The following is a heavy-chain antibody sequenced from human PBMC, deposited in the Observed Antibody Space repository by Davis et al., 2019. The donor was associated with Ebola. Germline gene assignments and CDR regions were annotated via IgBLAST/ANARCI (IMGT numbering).Heavy chain of an antibody. J-gene: IGHJ6*04. Sequence: GGSLRLSCAASGFTFSSYAMSWVRQAPGKGLEWVSAISGSGGSTYYADSVKGRFTISRDNSKNTLYLQMNSLRAEDTAVYYCAREDIVVVVAATRGNYYYGMDVWGKGTTVTVSS. CDR2: ISGSGGST. D-gene: IGHD2-15*01. CDR3: AREDIVVVVAATRGNYYYGMDV. CDR1: GFTFSSYA. V-gene: IGHV3-23*01.